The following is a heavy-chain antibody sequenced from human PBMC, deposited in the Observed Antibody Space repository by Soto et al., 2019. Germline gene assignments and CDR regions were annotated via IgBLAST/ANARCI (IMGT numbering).Heavy chain of an antibody. V-gene: IGHV3-23*01. J-gene: IGHJ6*04. CDR3: AKGVELDV. CDR2: IGDSGAST. Sequence: EVLLLESGGGLVQPGGSLRLSCEASGFSFSSFAMNWVRQAPGKGLEWVSAIGDSGASTYYADSVKGRFTISRDNSRNTLYRQLNSLSADDTAVYYCAKGVELDVWGNGTTVTVSS. CDR1: GFSFSSFA. D-gene: IGHD1-26*01.